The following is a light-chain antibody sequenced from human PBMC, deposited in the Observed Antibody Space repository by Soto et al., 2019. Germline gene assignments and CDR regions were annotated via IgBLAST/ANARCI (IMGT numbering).Light chain of an antibody. V-gene: IGLV1-40*01. J-gene: IGLJ1*01. CDR2: GNT. Sequence: QPVLTQPPSMSGAPGQRVTISCTRSSSNIGAGYDVHWYQQLPGTAPKLLIYGNTNRPSGVPDRFSGSKSGTSASLAITGLQAEDEADYYCQSYDSSLSGYVFGTGTQLTVL. CDR3: QSYDSSLSGYV. CDR1: SSNIGAGYD.